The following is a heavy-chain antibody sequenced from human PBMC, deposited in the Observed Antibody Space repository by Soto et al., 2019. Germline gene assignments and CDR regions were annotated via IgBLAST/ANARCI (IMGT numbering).Heavy chain of an antibody. CDR2: ISSSSSYT. D-gene: IGHD6-19*01. CDR1: GFTFSDYY. J-gene: IGHJ4*02. Sequence: GGSLRLSCAASGFTFSDYYMSWIRHAPGKGLEWVSYISSSSSYTNYADSVKGRFTISRDNAKNSLYLQMNSLRAEDTAVYYCAKTHSSGWYGLDYWGQGTLVTVSS. V-gene: IGHV3-11*06. CDR3: AKTHSSGWYGLDY.